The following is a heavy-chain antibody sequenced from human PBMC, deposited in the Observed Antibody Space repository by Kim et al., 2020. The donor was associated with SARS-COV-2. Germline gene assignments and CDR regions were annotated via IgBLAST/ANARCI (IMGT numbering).Heavy chain of an antibody. CDR1: GFTFSSYS. V-gene: IGHV3-21*01. Sequence: GGSLRLSCAASGFTFSSYSMNWVRQAPGKGLEWVSSITSSSNYIYYADSVKGRFTISRDNAKNSLYLQMNSLRVEDTAVYYCARVGYSYGWGPHYWGQGTLVTVSS. J-gene: IGHJ4*02. CDR3: ARVGYSYGWGPHY. CDR2: ITSSSNYI. D-gene: IGHD5-18*01.